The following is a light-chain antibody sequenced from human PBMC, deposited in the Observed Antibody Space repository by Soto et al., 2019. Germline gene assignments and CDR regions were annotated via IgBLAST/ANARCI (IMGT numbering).Light chain of an antibody. V-gene: IGKV1-12*01. CDR2: TAY. CDR1: QGISTW. J-gene: IGKJ1*01. CDR3: QQTDSFPQT. Sequence: DIQMTQSPSSVSASVGDRVTISCRASQGISTWLAWYQQSPGKAPKLLIYTAYSLQTGVPSRFSGSGSGTDFTLTISSLQPEDFATYYCQQTDSFPQTFGQGTKVEIK.